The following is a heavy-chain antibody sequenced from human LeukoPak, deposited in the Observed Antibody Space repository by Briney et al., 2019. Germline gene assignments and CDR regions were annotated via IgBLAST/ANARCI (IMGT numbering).Heavy chain of an antibody. CDR2: INSDGGST. D-gene: IGHD6-13*01. CDR1: GFTFSSYW. CDR3: ARDGYSSSWYWYFDL. V-gene: IGHV3-74*01. Sequence: GGSLRLACAAAGFTFSSYWMHWVRQAPGKGLVWVSRINSDGGSTNYADSVKGRFTIARDNAENTLYLQMNSLRAEDTAVYYCARDGYSSSWYWYFDLWGRGTLVTVSS. J-gene: IGHJ2*01.